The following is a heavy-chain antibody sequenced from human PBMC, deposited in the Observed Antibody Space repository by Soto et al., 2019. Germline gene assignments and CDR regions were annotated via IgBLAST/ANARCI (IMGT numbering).Heavy chain of an antibody. D-gene: IGHD2-21*01. CDR2: MNPNTGNT. CDR1: EDTFTHYD. Sequence: QVELVQSGAEVKKPGASVKVSCQASEDTFTHYDINWVRQATGQGLEWMGWMNPNTGNTDYAHKFQGRLTVTRDTSTRTVYMERSNLRYDDTAVYYCVRRVASGHRSWFDPWGQGTLVTVSS. V-gene: IGHV1-8*02. CDR3: VRRVASGHRSWFDP. J-gene: IGHJ5*02.